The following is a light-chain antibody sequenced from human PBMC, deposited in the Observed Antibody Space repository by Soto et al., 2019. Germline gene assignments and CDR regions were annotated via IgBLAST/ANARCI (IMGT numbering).Light chain of an antibody. CDR1: SSDVGGYND. CDR3: SSYTSSSTLGV. J-gene: IGLJ1*01. CDR2: EVS. Sequence: QSVLTKPASVSGSPGQSITISCTGTSSDVGGYNDVSWYQQHPGKAPKLMIYEVSNRPSGVSNRFSGSKSGNTASLTISGLQAEDEADYYCSSYTSSSTLGVFGTGTKVTVL. V-gene: IGLV2-14*01.